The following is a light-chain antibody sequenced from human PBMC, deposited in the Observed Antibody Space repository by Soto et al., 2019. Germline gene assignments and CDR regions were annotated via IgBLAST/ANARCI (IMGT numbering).Light chain of an antibody. CDR1: QSVSSSY. V-gene: IGKV3-15*01. CDR3: QQFNNWPRT. Sequence: PGERVTLSCRASQSVSSSYLTWYQQKPGQAPRLLIYDASTRATGIPARFSGSGSGTEFTLTISSLQSEDFAVYYCQQFNNWPRTFGQGTKVDIK. J-gene: IGKJ1*01. CDR2: DAS.